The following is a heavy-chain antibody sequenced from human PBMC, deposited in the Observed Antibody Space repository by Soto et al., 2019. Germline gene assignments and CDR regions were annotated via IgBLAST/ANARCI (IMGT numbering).Heavy chain of an antibody. J-gene: IGHJ4*02. CDR3: AGGSGRYFDWLLSDFDY. CDR2: MNPNSGNT. CDR1: GYTFTSYD. D-gene: IGHD3-9*01. Sequence: QVQLVQSGAEVKKPGASVKVSCKASGYTFTSYDINWVRQATGQGLEWMGWMNPNSGNTGYAQKFQGRVTMTRNTSISTAFMELSSLRSEDTAVYYCAGGSGRYFDWLLSDFDYWGQGTLVPVSS. V-gene: IGHV1-8*01.